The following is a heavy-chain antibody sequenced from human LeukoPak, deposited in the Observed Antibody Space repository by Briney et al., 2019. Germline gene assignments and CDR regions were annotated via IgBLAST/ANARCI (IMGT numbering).Heavy chain of an antibody. J-gene: IGHJ6*03. CDR3: ARDSGSRIFTNYYYYMDV. CDR2: IIPIFGTA. D-gene: IGHD1-26*01. Sequence: SVKVSCKASGYTFTNYGISWVRQAPGQGLEWMGGIIPIFGTANYAQKFQGRVTITADESTSTAYMELSSLRSEDTAVYYCARDSGSRIFTNYYYYMDVWGKGTTVTISS. V-gene: IGHV1-69*13. CDR1: GYTFTNYG.